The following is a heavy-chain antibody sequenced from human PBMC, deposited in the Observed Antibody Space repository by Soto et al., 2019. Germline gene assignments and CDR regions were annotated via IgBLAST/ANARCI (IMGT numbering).Heavy chain of an antibody. J-gene: IGHJ6*02. CDR2: IYNRGSA. D-gene: IGHD2-15*01. V-gene: IGHV4-59*01. CDR3: ARVRVGYFAPGYYHHGLDV. Sequence: QVQLQESGPGLVKPSEILSLTCVVSGDSISSSAWSWIRQSPEKGLERLGYIYNRGSANYNPSLKRRVTISADTSNNHVSLRLRSVTAAATAVYYCARVRVGYFAPGYYHHGLDVCAQGTTVLVSS. CDR1: GDSISSSA.